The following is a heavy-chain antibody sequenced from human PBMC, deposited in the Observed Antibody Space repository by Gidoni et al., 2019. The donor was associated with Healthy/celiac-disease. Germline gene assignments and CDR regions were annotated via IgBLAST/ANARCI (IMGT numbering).Heavy chain of an antibody. CDR1: GGSFSGYY. J-gene: IGHJ4*02. Sequence: QVQLQQWGAGLLKPSETLSLTCAVYGGSFSGYYWSWIRQPPGKGLEWIGEINHSGSTNYNPSLKSRVTISVDTSKNQFSLKLSSVTAADTAVYYCARGPARWLVRGCFDYWGQGTLVTVSS. D-gene: IGHD6-19*01. V-gene: IGHV4-34*01. CDR3: ARGPARWLVRGCFDY. CDR2: INHSGST.